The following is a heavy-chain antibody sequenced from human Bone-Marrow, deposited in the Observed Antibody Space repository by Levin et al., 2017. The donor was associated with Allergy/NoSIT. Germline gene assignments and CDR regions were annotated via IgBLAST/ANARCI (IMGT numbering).Heavy chain of an antibody. CDR2: ISYSGTT. D-gene: IGHD3-16*02. Sequence: SETLSLTCIVSGGSISSNEYYWGWIRQPPGKGLEWIGSISYSGTTYYSPSLKSRVTISVDTSKNQFSLKLSSVTAADTAVYYCARGGDYVWGSYRYKGDYWGQGTLVSVSS. CDR1: GGSISSNEYY. CDR3: ARGGDYVWGSYRYKGDY. V-gene: IGHV4-39*01. J-gene: IGHJ4*02.